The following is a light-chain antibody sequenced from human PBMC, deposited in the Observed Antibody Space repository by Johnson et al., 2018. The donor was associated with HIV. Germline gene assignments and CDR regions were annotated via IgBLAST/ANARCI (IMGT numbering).Light chain of an antibody. CDR2: ENN. V-gene: IGLV1-51*02. CDR1: SSNIGNNY. J-gene: IGLJ1*01. Sequence: QLVLTQPPSVSAAPGQKVTISCSGSSSNIGNNYVSWYQQLPGTAPKLLIYENNKRPSGIPDRFSGSKSGTSATLGITRLQTGDEADYYCGTWDSSLSAHYVFGTGTKVTVL. CDR3: GTWDSSLSAHYV.